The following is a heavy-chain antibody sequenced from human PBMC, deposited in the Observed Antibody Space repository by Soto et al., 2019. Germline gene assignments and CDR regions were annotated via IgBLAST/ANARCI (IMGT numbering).Heavy chain of an antibody. D-gene: IGHD3-10*02. CDR1: GFTFSDYY. CDR2: ISSRSSTI. V-gene: IGHV3-11*01. J-gene: IGHJ6*02. Sequence: GGSLRLSCAASGFTFSDYYMSWIRQAPGKGLEWISYISSRSSTIYYADSVKGRFTISRDKAKNSLYLQMNSLRAEDTAVYYCAREPIAQYSMYGVDVWGQGTTVTVSS. CDR3: AREPIAQYSMYGVDV.